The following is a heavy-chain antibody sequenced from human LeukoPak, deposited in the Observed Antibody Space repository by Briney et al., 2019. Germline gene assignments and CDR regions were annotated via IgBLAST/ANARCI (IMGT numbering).Heavy chain of an antibody. Sequence: ASVTVSCKASGYTFTDYYMHWVRQAPGQGLEWMGWINPNSGGTNYAQKFQGRVTMTRDTSISTAYMELSRLRSDDTAVYYCARLGYCSGGSCYYFDYWGQGTLVTVSS. CDR3: ARLGYCSGGSCYYFDY. J-gene: IGHJ4*02. CDR1: GYTFTDYY. CDR2: INPNSGGT. D-gene: IGHD2-15*01. V-gene: IGHV1-2*02.